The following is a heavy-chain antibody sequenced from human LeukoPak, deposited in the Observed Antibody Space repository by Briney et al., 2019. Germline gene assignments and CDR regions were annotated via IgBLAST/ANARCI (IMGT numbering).Heavy chain of an antibody. CDR3: ARVTDIVVVVAATLLHYFDY. CDR2: ISAYNGNT. V-gene: IGHV1-18*01. Sequence: ASVKVSCKASGYTFTSYGISWVRQAPGQGLEWMGWISAYNGNTNYAQKLQGRVTMTTDTSTSTACMELRSLRSDDTAVYYCARVTDIVVVVAATLLHYFDYWGQGTLVTVSS. D-gene: IGHD2-15*01. J-gene: IGHJ4*02. CDR1: GYTFTSYG.